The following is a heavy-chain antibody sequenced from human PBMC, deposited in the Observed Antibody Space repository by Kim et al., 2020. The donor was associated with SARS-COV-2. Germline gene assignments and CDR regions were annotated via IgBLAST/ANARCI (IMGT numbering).Heavy chain of an antibody. V-gene: IGHV3-15*01. J-gene: IGHJ3*02. Sequence: GGSLRLSCAASGFTFSNAWMSWVRQAPGKGLEWVGRIKSKTDGGTTDYAAPVKGRFTISRDDSKNTLYLQMNSLKTEDTAVYYCYGHYYDSSGRDAFDIWGQGTMVTVSS. CDR3: YGHYYDSSGRDAFDI. CDR2: IKSKTDGGTT. CDR1: GFTFSNAW. D-gene: IGHD3-22*01.